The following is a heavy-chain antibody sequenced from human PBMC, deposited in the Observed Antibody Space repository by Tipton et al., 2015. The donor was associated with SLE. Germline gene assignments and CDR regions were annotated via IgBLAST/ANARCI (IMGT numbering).Heavy chain of an antibody. J-gene: IGHJ2*01. CDR1: GFTFSSYS. Sequence: GSLRLSCAASGFTFSSYSMNWVRQAPGKGLEWVSAISGSGGSTYYADSVKGRFTISRDNSKNTLYLQMNSLRAEDTAVYYCAKDLEGKYSSSSVWYFDLWGRGTLVTVSS. D-gene: IGHD6-6*01. CDR2: ISGSGGST. CDR3: AKDLEGKYSSSSVWYFDL. V-gene: IGHV3-23*01.